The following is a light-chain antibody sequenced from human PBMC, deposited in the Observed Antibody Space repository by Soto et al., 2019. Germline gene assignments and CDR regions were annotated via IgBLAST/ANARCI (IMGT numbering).Light chain of an antibody. CDR2: EVS. CDR3: ASYTSSSTSVI. Sequence: QSVLTQPASVSGSPGQSITISCTGTSSDVGGYNFVSWYQQHPGKAPKLMIYEVSNRPSGLSNRFSGSKSGNTASLTISGLQAEDEADYYCASYTSSSTSVIFGRGTKVTVL. V-gene: IGLV2-14*01. J-gene: IGLJ2*01. CDR1: SSDVGGYNF.